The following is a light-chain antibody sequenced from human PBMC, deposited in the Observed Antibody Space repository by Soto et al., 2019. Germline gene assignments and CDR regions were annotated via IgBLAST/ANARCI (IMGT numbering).Light chain of an antibody. CDR3: QQLKSFPLN. J-gene: IGKJ5*01. CDR2: DAS. V-gene: IGKV1-9*01. CDR1: QGISSH. Sequence: DIQLSQSPSFLSASVGDRVTITCRASQGISSHLAWYQQKPGKAPKLLIYDASTLQSEAPSRFSGSGSGTEFTLTISSLLPEDFATYHCQQLKSFPLNFGQGTRLEI.